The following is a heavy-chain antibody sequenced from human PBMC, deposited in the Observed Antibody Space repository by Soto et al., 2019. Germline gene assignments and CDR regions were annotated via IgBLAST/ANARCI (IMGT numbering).Heavy chain of an antibody. D-gene: IGHD6-19*01. CDR3: ARDMYSSDYFVKWFEP. J-gene: IGHJ5*02. CDR1: GFSFSSYA. V-gene: IGHV3-30-3*01. CDR2: ISHDGINK. Sequence: QVRLVASGGGVVQPGRSLRLSCTASGFSFSSYAMYWFRQPPGKGLEWVAVISHDGINKHYADSVKGRVTVSRDNSNHSVDLQLNSLRGEDTAMYYCARDMYSSDYFVKWFEPWGQGTLATVSS.